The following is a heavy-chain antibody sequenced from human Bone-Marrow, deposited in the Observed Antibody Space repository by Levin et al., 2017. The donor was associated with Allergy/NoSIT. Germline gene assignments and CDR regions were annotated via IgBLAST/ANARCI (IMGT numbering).Heavy chain of an antibody. CDR2: ISSDSSDL. CDR3: VRGIIGDVRVAHKEAFDV. D-gene: IGHD2/OR15-2a*01. CDR1: GFTFSDYS. V-gene: IGHV3-21*01. Sequence: SGGSLRLFCIVSGFTFSDYSIYWVRQAPGKGLEWISSISSDSSDLYYADSVKGRFTISRDNAKNSLNLQVSSLRAEDTAVYHCVRGIIGDVRVAHKEAFDVWGQGTMVTVSS. J-gene: IGHJ3*01.